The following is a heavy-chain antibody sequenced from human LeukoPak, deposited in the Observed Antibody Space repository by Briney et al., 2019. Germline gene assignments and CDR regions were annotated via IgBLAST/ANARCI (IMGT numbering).Heavy chain of an antibody. CDR1: GGSISSYY. J-gene: IGHJ4*02. Sequence: SQTLSLTCTVSGGSISSYYWSWIRQPPGKGLEWIGYIYYSGSTNYNPSLKSRVTISVDRSKNQFSLKLSSVTAADTAVYYCAREATVTPYYFDYWGQGTLVTVSS. CDR3: AREATVTPYYFDY. CDR2: IYYSGST. V-gene: IGHV4-59*12. D-gene: IGHD4-11*01.